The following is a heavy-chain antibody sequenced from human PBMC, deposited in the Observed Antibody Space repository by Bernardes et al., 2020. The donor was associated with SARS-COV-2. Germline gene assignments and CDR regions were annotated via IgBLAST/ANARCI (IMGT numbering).Heavy chain of an antibody. CDR2: IKQDASDK. V-gene: IGHV3-7*01. J-gene: IGHJ6*02. Sequence: GGSLRLSCAASGFTFSNYWMSWVRQAPGKGLEWVANIKQDASDKYYVDSVKGRFTIFRDNAKNSLYLQMNSLRVEDTALYFCARDLDSGMDVWGPGTTVTVSS. CDR3: ARDLDSGMDV. CDR1: GFTFSNYW.